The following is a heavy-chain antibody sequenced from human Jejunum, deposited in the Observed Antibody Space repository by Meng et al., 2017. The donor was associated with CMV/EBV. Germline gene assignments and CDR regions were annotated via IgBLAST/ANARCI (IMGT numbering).Heavy chain of an antibody. V-gene: IGHV4-4*07. CDR1: GGSINNYY. D-gene: IGHD1-26*01. J-gene: IGHJ4*02. CDR3: ARGPGASTREGFDH. CDR2: FYSSDTY. Sequence: QVRPQESGPGLVKPSETLSLTCTVSGGSINNYYWSWIRQSAGKGLEWIGRFYSSDTYNYHPSLNSRVTMSLDTSKKQFSLILSSVTAADTARYYCARGPGASTREGFDHWGLGTLVTVSS.